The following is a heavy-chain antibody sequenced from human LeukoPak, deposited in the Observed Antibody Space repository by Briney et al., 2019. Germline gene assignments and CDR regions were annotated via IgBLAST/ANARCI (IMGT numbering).Heavy chain of an antibody. CDR1: GFTFSSYA. J-gene: IGHJ4*02. CDR2: ISSSGSTI. D-gene: IGHD6-19*01. V-gene: IGHV3-48*04. Sequence: GGSLRLSCAASGFTFSSYAMSCVRQAPGKGLEWVSYISSSGSTIYYADSVKGRFTISRDNAKNSLYLQMNSLRAEDTAVYYCARGRVAGTGLDYWGQGTLVTVSS. CDR3: ARGRVAGTGLDY.